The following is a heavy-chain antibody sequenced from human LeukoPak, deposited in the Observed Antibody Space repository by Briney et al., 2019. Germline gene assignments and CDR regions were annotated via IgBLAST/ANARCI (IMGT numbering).Heavy chain of an antibody. V-gene: IGHV1-18*01. CDR3: ARAGQQLRTIPNWFDP. CDR1: GYTFTSYG. CDR2: ISAYNGNT. D-gene: IGHD6-13*01. J-gene: IGHJ5*02. Sequence: ASVRVSCKASGYTFTSYGISWVRQAPGQGLEWMGWISAYNGNTNYAQKLQGRVTMTTDTSTSTAYMELRSLRSDDTAVYYCARAGQQLRTIPNWFDPWGQGTLVTVSS.